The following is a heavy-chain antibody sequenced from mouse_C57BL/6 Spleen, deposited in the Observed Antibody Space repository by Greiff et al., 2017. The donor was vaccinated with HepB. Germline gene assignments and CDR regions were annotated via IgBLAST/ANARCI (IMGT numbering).Heavy chain of an antibody. CDR3: ASWDYDVGYAMDY. CDR1: GYSFTDYN. J-gene: IGHJ4*01. D-gene: IGHD2-4*01. Sequence: EVKLQESGPELVKPGASVKISCKASGYSFTDYNMNWVKQSNGKSLEWIGVINPNYGTTSYNQKFKGKATLTVDQSSSTAYMQLNSLTSEDSAVYYCASWDYDVGYAMDYWGQGTSVTVSS. V-gene: IGHV1-39*01. CDR2: INPNYGTT.